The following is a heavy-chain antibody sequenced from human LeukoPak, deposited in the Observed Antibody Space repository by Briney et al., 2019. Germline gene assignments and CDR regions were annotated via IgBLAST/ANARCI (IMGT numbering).Heavy chain of an antibody. J-gene: IGHJ4*02. CDR3: AREYCGGDCYSGYYFDY. D-gene: IGHD2-21*02. V-gene: IGHV1-69*13. CDR2: IIPIFGTA. CDR1: GGTFISYA. Sequence: SVKVSCKASGGTFISYAISWVRQAPGQGLEWMGGIIPIFGTANYAQKFQGRVTITADESTSTAYMELSSLRSEDTAVYYCAREYCGGDCYSGYYFDYWGQGTLVTVSS.